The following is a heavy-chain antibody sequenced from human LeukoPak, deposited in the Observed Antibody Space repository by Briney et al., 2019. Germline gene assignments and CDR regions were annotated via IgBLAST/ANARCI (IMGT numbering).Heavy chain of an antibody. CDR1: EFSFSSYG. V-gene: IGHV3-33*01. D-gene: IGHD4-23*01. CDR3: AAEGRPTVVTFRKGAVDL. Sequence: GGSLRLSCAASEFSFSSYGMHWVGQAPGKGLQWVASLWYDGTNKYHADSVKGRFTISRDNSQSTLYLQMNSLRAEDTAVYYCAAEGRPTVVTFRKGAVDLWGQGTMVTVSS. CDR2: LWYDGTNK. J-gene: IGHJ3*01.